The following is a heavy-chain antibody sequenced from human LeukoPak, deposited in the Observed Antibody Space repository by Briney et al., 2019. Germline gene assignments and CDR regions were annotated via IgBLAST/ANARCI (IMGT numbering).Heavy chain of an antibody. D-gene: IGHD3-10*01. CDR1: GGTFSSYA. CDR2: IIPIFGTA. Sequence: EASVKVSCKASGGTFSSYAISWVRQAPGQGLEWMGRIIPIFGTANYAQKFQGRVTITTDEPTSTAYMELSSLRSEDTAVYYCARGRPTMVRGVTNWFDPWGQGTLVTVSS. J-gene: IGHJ5*02. CDR3: ARGRPTMVRGVTNWFDP. V-gene: IGHV1-69*05.